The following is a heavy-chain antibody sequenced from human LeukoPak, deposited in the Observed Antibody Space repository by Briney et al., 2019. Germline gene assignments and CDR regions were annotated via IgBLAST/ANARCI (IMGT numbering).Heavy chain of an antibody. CDR3: ARWGSIAVARFDY. J-gene: IGHJ4*02. V-gene: IGHV4-59*01. Sequence: SETLSLTCTVSGGSISSYYWSWIRQPPGKGLEGIGYIYYTGSTNYNPSLTSPVNISVDTSKNHSSLNLTSVTAADTAVYYCARWGSIAVARFDYWGQGTLVTVSS. CDR1: GGSISSYY. D-gene: IGHD6-6*01. CDR2: IYYTGST.